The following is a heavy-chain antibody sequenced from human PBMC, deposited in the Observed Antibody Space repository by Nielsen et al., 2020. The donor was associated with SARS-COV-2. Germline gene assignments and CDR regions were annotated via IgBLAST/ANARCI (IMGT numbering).Heavy chain of an antibody. CDR3: AKGRDGNTVFDY. Sequence: GSLRLSCAASGFTFSSYSMNWVRQAPGKGLEWVSYISSSSSTIYYADSVKGRFTISRDNSKNTLYLQMDSLRADDAAVYYCAKGRDGNTVFDYWGQGTLVTVSS. CDR1: GFTFSSYS. V-gene: IGHV3-48*01. CDR2: ISSSSSTI. D-gene: IGHD4-23*01. J-gene: IGHJ4*02.